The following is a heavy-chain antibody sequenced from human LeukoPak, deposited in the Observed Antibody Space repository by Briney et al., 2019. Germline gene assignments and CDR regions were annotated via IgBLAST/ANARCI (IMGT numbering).Heavy chain of an antibody. CDR3: ARDQLTTVTSRHYYYYYGMDV. CDR2: INPSGGST. D-gene: IGHD4-17*01. J-gene: IGHJ6*02. Sequence: GASVTVSFTASGYTFTSYYMHWVRQAPGQGLEWMGIINPSGGSTSYAQKFQGRVTMTRDTSTSTVYMELSSLRSEDTAVYYCARDQLTTVTSRHYYYYYGMDVWGQGTTVTVSS. CDR1: GYTFTSYY. V-gene: IGHV1-46*01.